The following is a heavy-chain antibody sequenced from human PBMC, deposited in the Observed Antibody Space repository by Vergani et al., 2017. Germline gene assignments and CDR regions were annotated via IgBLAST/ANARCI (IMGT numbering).Heavy chain of an antibody. CDR3: ARARCIETCYMSNWLDS. D-gene: IGHD3-9*01. CDR2: IKSDGSIT. CDR1: GFSFNSYW. Sequence: DVHLAESWGGFFQPGGSLRLSCSASGFSFNSYWMHWVRQVPGKGLLWVSRIKSDGSITAYADSVKGRFTISRDNAQNTLYLQMNSLRVEDTGVYYCARARCIETCYMSNWLDSWGQGTLVTVSS. J-gene: IGHJ5*01. V-gene: IGHV3-74*03.